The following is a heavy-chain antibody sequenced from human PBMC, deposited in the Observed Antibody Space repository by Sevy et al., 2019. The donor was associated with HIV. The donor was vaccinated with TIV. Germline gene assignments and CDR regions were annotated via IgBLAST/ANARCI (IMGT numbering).Heavy chain of an antibody. CDR1: GFTFSAYN. V-gene: IGHV3-21*01. Sequence: GGSLRLSCAASGFTFSAYNMIWVRRAPGKGLEWVSSISSSSDYKYYADSMKGRFTISRDNAKNSLSLQMDSLRAEDTAVYYCARSVGGGPLRFLECLLPGDYWGQGTLVTVSS. J-gene: IGHJ4*02. CDR3: ARSVGGGPLRFLECLLPGDY. D-gene: IGHD3-3*01. CDR2: ISSSSDYK.